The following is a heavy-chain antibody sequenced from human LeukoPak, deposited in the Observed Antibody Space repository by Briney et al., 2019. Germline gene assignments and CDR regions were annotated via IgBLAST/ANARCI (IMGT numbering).Heavy chain of an antibody. D-gene: IGHD6-13*01. V-gene: IGHV3-23*01. J-gene: IGHJ4*02. Sequence: GGSLRLSCAASGFTFSSYAMSWVRQAPGRGLEWVSAISGSGGSTYYADSVKGRFTISRDNSKNTLYLQMNSLRAEDTAVYYCARKSGSWRFDYWGQGTLVTVSS. CDR2: ISGSGGST. CDR3: ARKSGSWRFDY. CDR1: GFTFSSYA.